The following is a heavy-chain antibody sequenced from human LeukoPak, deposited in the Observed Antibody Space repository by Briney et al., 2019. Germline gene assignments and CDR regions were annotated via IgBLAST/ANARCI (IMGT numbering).Heavy chain of an antibody. CDR2: FDPEKGET. D-gene: IGHD3-22*01. CDR3: ATEGYYDSSGYYTDY. J-gene: IGHJ4*02. V-gene: IGHV1-24*01. CDR1: GYTLTKLF. Sequence: ASVKVSCKASGYTLTKLFMHWVRQAPGKGVEWMGRFDPEKGETIYAQKFQGRVTMTEHTATDTAYMELSSLRSEDTAVYYCATEGYYDSSGYYTDYWGQGTLVTVSS.